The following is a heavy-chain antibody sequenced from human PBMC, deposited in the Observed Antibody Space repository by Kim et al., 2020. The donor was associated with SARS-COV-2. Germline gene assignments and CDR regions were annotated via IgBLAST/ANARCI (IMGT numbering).Heavy chain of an antibody. J-gene: IGHJ3*02. D-gene: IGHD3-10*01. CDR3: ARESMVRGVIISPSAFDI. CDR2: INPNSGGT. V-gene: IGHV1-2*06. Sequence: ASVKVSCKASGYTFTGYYMHWVRQAPGQGLEWMGRINPNSGGTNYAQKFQGRVTMTRDTSISTAYMELSRLRSDDTAVYYCARESMVRGVIISPSAFDIWGQGTMVTVSS. CDR1: GYTFTGYY.